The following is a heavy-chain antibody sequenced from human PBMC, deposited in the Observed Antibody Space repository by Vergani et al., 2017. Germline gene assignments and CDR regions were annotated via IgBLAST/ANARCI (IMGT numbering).Heavy chain of an antibody. V-gene: IGHV5-51*01. Sequence: EVQLVQSGAEVKKPGESLKISCKGSGYSFTRYWIGWVRQMPRKGLEWMGIIYPGDSDTRYSPSFQGQVTIPADKSISTAYLQWSSLKASDTAKYYCARAGAGHPYDGSGSYYPNWFDPGGQGTLVTVSS. CDR3: ARAGAGHPYDGSGSYYPNWFDP. CDR1: GYSFTRYW. CDR2: IYPGDSDT. D-gene: IGHD3-10*01. J-gene: IGHJ5*02.